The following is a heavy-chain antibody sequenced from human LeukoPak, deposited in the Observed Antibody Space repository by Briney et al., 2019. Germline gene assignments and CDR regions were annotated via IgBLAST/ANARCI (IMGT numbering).Heavy chain of an antibody. Sequence: GGSLRLSCAASGFTVSSNYMSWVRQAPGKGLEWVSAISGSGGSTYYADSVKGRFTISRDNSKSTLSLQMNSLRAEDTAIYYCATYRQVLLPFESWGQGTLVTVSS. CDR2: ISGSGGST. V-gene: IGHV3-23*01. D-gene: IGHD2-8*02. CDR3: ATYRQVLLPFES. CDR1: GFTVSSNY. J-gene: IGHJ4*02.